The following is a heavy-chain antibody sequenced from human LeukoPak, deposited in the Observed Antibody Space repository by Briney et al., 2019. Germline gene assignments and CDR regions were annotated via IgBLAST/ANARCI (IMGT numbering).Heavy chain of an antibody. V-gene: IGHV1-24*01. Sequence: ASVNVSCKVSGYTLTELSMHWVRQAPGKGLEWMGGFDPEDGETIYAQKFQGRVTMTEDTSTDTAYMELSSLRSEDTAVYYCATEARLRFRGAMGDAFDIWGQGTMVTVSS. CDR2: FDPEDGET. D-gene: IGHD3-16*01. CDR3: ATEARLRFRGAMGDAFDI. CDR1: GYTLTELS. J-gene: IGHJ3*02.